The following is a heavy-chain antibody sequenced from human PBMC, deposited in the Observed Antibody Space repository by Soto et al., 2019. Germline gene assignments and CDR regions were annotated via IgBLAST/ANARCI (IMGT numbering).Heavy chain of an antibody. CDR3: ARNTSGRNFDY. V-gene: IGHV4-38-2*02. CDR2: IYHSGST. J-gene: IGHJ4*02. Sequence: PSETLSLTCTVSSSPINSRYYWGWIRQTPGKGLEWVASIYHSGSTHYNPSLKSQATISVDTSNNQFSLRLSSVTAADTAIYYCARNTSGRNFDYWGQGTQVTVSS. D-gene: IGHD6-19*01. CDR1: SSPINSRYY.